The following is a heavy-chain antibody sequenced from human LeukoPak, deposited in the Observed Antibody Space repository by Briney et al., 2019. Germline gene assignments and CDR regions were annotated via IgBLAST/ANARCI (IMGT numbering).Heavy chain of an antibody. CDR2: IKQDGSEK. CDR3: ARGAYYYED. Sequence: GSQRLSCAASGFTFSYYWMTWVRQAPGKGLEWVANIKQDGSEKYFVDSVKGRITISRDNAKNSLYLQMNSLRAEDTAVYYCARGAYYYEDWGQGTLVTVSS. J-gene: IGHJ4*02. V-gene: IGHV3-7*01. CDR1: GFTFSYYW.